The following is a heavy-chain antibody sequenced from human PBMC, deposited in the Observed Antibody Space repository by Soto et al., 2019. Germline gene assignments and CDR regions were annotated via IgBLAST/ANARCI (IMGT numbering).Heavy chain of an antibody. J-gene: IGHJ3*02. Sequence: QVQLVESGGGLVKPGGSLRLSCAASGFTFSDYYMSWIRQAPGKGLEWVSYISSSSSYTNYADSVKGRFTISRDNAKNSLYLQMNSLRAEDTAVYYCAGETGYSYGTDAFDIWGQGTMVTVSS. V-gene: IGHV3-11*05. D-gene: IGHD5-18*01. CDR3: AGETGYSYGTDAFDI. CDR1: GFTFSDYY. CDR2: ISSSSSYT.